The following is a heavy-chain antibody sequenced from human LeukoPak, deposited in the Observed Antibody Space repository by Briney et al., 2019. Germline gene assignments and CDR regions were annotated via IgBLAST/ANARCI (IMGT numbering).Heavy chain of an antibody. V-gene: IGHV3-53*01. Sequence: GGSLRLSCAASGFTFSSYAMSWVRQAPGKGLEWVSVIYSGGSTYYADSVKGRFTISRDNSKNTLYLQMSSLRAEDTAVYYCARDRGYSGYDDAFDIWGQGTMVTVSS. CDR2: IYSGGST. J-gene: IGHJ3*02. CDR1: GFTFSSYA. CDR3: ARDRGYSGYDDAFDI. D-gene: IGHD5-12*01.